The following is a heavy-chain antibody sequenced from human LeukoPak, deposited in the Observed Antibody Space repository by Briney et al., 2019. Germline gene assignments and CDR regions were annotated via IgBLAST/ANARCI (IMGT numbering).Heavy chain of an antibody. D-gene: IGHD3-22*01. CDR2: ISWNSGSI. Sequence: PGRSLRLSCAASGFTFDDYAMHWVRQALGKGLEWVSGISWNSGSIGYADSVKGRFTISRDNAKNSLYLQMNSLRAEDTALYYCAKAHTYYYDSSGYNDAFDIWGQGTMVTVSS. CDR3: AKAHTYYYDSSGYNDAFDI. J-gene: IGHJ3*02. V-gene: IGHV3-9*01. CDR1: GFTFDDYA.